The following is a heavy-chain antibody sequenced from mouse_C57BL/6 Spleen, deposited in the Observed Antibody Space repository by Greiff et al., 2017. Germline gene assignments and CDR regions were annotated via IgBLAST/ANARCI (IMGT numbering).Heavy chain of an antibody. J-gene: IGHJ1*03. CDR2: INPYNGGT. CDR1: GYTFTDYY. CDR3: AVGRHWYFDV. Sequence: VQLQQSGPVLVKPGASVKMSCKASGYTFTDYYMNWVKQSHGKSLEWIGVINPYNGGTSYNQKFKGKATLTVDKSSSTAYMELNSLTSEDSAVYYCAVGRHWYFDVWGTGTTVTVSS. V-gene: IGHV1-19*01.